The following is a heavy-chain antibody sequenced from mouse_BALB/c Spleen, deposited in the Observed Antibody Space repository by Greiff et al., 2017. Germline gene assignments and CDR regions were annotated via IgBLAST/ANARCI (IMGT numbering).Heavy chain of an antibody. D-gene: IGHD1-1*01. CDR3: ARSYCGSSGAMDY. CDR1: GYTFSSYW. CDR2: INPSNGRT. Sequence: QVQLQQPGAELVKPGASVKLSCKASGYTFSSYWMHWVKQRPGQGLEWIGEINPSNGRTNYNEKFKSKATLTVDKSSSTAYMQLSSLTSEDSAVYYCARSYCGSSGAMDYWGQGTSVTVSS. J-gene: IGHJ4*01. V-gene: IGHV1S81*02.